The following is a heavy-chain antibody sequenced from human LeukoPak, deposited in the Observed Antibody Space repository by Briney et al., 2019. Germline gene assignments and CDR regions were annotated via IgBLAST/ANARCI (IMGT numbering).Heavy chain of an antibody. CDR2: INQDGTEK. V-gene: IGHV3-7*04. CDR1: GFTFSTYW. J-gene: IGHJ4*02. CDR3: ARNMGDY. D-gene: IGHD2/OR15-2a*01. Sequence: PGGSLRLSCAASGFTFSTYWMTWVRQAPGKGLERVANINQDGTEKNYVDSVKGRLTISRDNAKNSLYLQMNSLRAEDTAVYYCARNMGDYWGQGTLVTVSS.